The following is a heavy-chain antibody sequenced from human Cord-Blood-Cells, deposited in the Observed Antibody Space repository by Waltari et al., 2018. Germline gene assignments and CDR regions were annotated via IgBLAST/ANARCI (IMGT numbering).Heavy chain of an antibody. CDR1: GGTFSSYA. V-gene: IGHV1-69*01. Sequence: QVQLVQSGAAVKKPWSSVKVSCKASGGTFSSYAISWVRQAPGQGLEWMGGIIPIFGTANYEQKFQGRVTITADESTSTAYMELSSLRSEDTAVYYCARTPPQWELFDYWGQGTLVTVSS. J-gene: IGHJ4*02. CDR3: ARTPPQWELFDY. CDR2: IIPIFGTA. D-gene: IGHD1-26*01.